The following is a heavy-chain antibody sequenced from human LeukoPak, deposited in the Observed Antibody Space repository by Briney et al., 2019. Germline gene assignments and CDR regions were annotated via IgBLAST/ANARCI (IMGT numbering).Heavy chain of an antibody. CDR2: ISYSGST. CDR1: GGSISSGSYY. V-gene: IGHV4-61*01. CDR3: ARLYCTRTSCSIDI. Sequence: SETLSLTCTVSGGSISSGSYYWSWIRQHPGKGLEWIGYISYSGSTYYNPSLKSRVTISVDTSKNQFSLDLNSVTAADTAVYYCARLYCTRTSCSIDIWGRGTMVTVSS. D-gene: IGHD2-8*01. J-gene: IGHJ3*02.